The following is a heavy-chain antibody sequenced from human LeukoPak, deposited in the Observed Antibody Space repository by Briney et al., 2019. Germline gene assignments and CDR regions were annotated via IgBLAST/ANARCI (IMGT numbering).Heavy chain of an antibody. CDR1: GFTFGDHY. CDR3: ARVSSASAFDI. Sequence: GGSLRLSCAASGFTFGDHYMDWVRQAPGKGLEWVGRSRNKANRYTTEYAASVKGRFTISRDDSKNSVYLQMDSLKTEDTAVYYCARVSSASAFDIWGQGTMVTVSS. CDR2: SRNKANRYTT. V-gene: IGHV3-72*01. D-gene: IGHD3-22*01. J-gene: IGHJ3*02.